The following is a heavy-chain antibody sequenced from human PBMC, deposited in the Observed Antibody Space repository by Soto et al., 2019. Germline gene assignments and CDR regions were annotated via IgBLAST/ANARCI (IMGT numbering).Heavy chain of an antibody. CDR2: INPSGGST. Sequence: ASVKVSCKASGYTFTSYYINWVRQAPGQGLEWMGIINPSGGSTSYAQKFQGRVTMTRDTSTSTVYMELSSLRSEDTAVYYCASFGYCSCGSCYNTYYWGQGTLVTVSS. CDR3: ASFGYCSCGSCYNTYY. D-gene: IGHD2-15*01. J-gene: IGHJ4*02. CDR1: GYTFTSYY. V-gene: IGHV1-46*01.